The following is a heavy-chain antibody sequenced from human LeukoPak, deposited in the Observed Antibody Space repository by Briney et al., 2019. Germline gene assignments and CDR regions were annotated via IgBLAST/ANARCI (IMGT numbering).Heavy chain of an antibody. CDR3: SRRLDY. V-gene: IGHV3-7*03. J-gene: IGHJ4*02. CDR1: GFTFSSYA. CDR2: IRADGTEK. Sequence: GGSLRLSCAASGFTFSSYAMHCVRQAPGKGLEWVANIRADGTEKYYVDSVKGRFTISRDNAKNSLYLQLNSLRVEDTAVYYCSRRLDYWSQGTLVTVSS.